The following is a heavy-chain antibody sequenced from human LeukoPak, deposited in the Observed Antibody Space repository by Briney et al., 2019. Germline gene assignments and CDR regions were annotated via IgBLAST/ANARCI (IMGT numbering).Heavy chain of an antibody. V-gene: IGHV1-2*06. D-gene: IGHD3-10*01. J-gene: IGHJ6*03. CDR1: GYTFTGYY. CDR3: ARDLVHRSGTPTNYYYYYYMDV. CDR2: INPNSGGT. Sequence: ASVKVSCKASGYTFTGYYMHWVRQAPGQGLEWMGRINPNSGGTNYAQKFQGRVTMTRDTSISTAYMELSRLRSDDTAVYYCARDLVHRSGTPTNYYYYYYMDVWGKGTTVTVSS.